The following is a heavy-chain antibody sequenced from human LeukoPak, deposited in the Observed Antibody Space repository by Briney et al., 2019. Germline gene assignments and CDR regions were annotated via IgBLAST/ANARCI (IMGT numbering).Heavy chain of an antibody. D-gene: IGHD4-17*01. CDR1: GYTFTSYG. CDR2: ISAYNGNT. CDR3: ASWSPGDYVLDY. J-gene: IGHJ4*02. V-gene: IGHV1-18*03. Sequence: GASVKVSCKASGYTFTSYGISWVRQAPGQGLEWMGWISAYNGNTNYAQKLQGRVTMTTDTSTSTAYMELRSLRSDDMAVYYCASWSPGDYVLDYWGQGTLVTVSS.